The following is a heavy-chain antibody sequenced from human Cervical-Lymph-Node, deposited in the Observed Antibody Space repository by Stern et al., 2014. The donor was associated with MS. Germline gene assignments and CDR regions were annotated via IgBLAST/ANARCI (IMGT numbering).Heavy chain of an antibody. CDR3: ARDGYYDSSGYPPAFDY. D-gene: IGHD3-22*01. J-gene: IGHJ4*02. Sequence: QVQLVQSGAEVKKPGASVKVSCKASGYTFTSHGISWVRQAPGQGLEWMGWISAYNGNTNYAQKLQGRVTMTTDTSTSTAYMELRSLRSDDTAVYYCARDGYYDSSGYPPAFDYWGQGTLVTVSS. CDR2: ISAYNGNT. CDR1: GYTFTSHG. V-gene: IGHV1-18*04.